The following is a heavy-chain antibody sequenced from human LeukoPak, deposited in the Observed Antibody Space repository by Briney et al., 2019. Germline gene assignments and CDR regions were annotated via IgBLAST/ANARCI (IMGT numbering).Heavy chain of an antibody. D-gene: IGHD1-1*01. V-gene: IGHV1-2*02. CDR3: AREGQLGLDN. CDR2: ITLHSGDT. CDR1: GHTLTVHY. Sequence: ASVTVSCTASGHTLTVHYIHWVRQGPGQGLEWLGWITLHSGDTHYAQKYQGRLTMTSDTSISTGYMELSTLQFDDTAVYYCAREGQLGLDNWGQGTLVTVSS. J-gene: IGHJ1*01.